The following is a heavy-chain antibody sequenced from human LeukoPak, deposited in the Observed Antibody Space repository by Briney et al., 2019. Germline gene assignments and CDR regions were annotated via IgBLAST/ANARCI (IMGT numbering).Heavy chain of an antibody. J-gene: IGHJ5*02. CDR2: MYPGDSDT. CDR1: GYRSSSYW. Sequence: GESLKISCQGSGYRSSSYWIGWVRQLPRKDLEWMGTMYPGDSDTRYSPSFQGQVTISADKSISTAYLQLTSLKASDTAVYYCARHTKRSQAGWFDPWGQGTLVTVSS. D-gene: IGHD6-25*01. V-gene: IGHV5-51*01. CDR3: ARHTKRSQAGWFDP.